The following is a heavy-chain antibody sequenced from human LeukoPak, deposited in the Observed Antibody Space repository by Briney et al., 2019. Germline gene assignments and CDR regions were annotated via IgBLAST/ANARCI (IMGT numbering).Heavy chain of an antibody. CDR1: GDSVSSFH. V-gene: IGHV4-59*08. J-gene: IGHJ5*02. CDR2: IYSYGST. CDR3: AGHKPSSTPFGPPRGGYYFDP. D-gene: IGHD3-22*01. Sequence: SETLSLTCSVSGDSVSSFHWSWIRQTPGKTLEWIGYIYSYGSTNYNPSLRSRVSISVDSPKNQLSLTLTSVTAADTAVYYCAGHKPSSTPFGPPRGGYYFDPWGQGSLVNVSS.